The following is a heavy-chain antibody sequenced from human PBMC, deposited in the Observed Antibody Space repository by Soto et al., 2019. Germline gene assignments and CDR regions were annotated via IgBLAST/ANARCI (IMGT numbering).Heavy chain of an antibody. J-gene: IGHJ4*02. CDR2: FSAYNGNT. D-gene: IGHD3-22*01. V-gene: IGHV1-18*01. CDR1: GYTFSSYG. Sequence: QVQLVQSGGEVKKPGASVKVSCKATGYTFSSYGISWVRQAPGQGLEWMGWFSAYNGNTNYAQKLQGRVTVTTDTSTSTDYMELRSLRSDDTAVYYCARVVTYYDRSGYYYGPFDYWGQVTLVTVSS. CDR3: ARVVTYYDRSGYYYGPFDY.